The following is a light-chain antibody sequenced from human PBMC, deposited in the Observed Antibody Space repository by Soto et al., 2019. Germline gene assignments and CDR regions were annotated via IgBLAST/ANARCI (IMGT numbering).Light chain of an antibody. V-gene: IGKV3-11*01. CDR1: QSVSSN. CDR3: QHRSNWLA. CDR2: DAS. J-gene: IGKJ4*01. Sequence: EVLMTQSPATLSLSPGERATLSCRASQSVSSNLAWYQQRRGQAPRLLIYDASNRATGIPARFSGSGSGTDFTLTITSLEPEDFAVYYCQHRSNWLAFGGGTKVDIK.